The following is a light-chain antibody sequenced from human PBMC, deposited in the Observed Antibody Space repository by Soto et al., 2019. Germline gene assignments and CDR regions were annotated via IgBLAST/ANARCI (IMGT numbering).Light chain of an antibody. CDR1: SGSVSTSHY. Sequence: QTVVTQEASLSVSPGGTVTLTCGLNSGSVSTSHYPSWYQQTPGQPPRTLILNIESRPSGVPERFFGTIIGRRAALTITGAQSEDESDYYCMLSVGTGVWVFGGGTKLTVL. J-gene: IGLJ3*02. CDR3: MLSVGTGVWV. V-gene: IGLV8-61*01. CDR2: NIE.